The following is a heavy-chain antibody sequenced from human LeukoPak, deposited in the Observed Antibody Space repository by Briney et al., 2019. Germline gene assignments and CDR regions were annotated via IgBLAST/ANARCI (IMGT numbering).Heavy chain of an antibody. CDR1: GFTFSSYG. Sequence: PGGSLRLSCAASGFTFSSYGMHWVRQAPGKGLEWVAVISYDGSNKYYADSVKGRFTISRDNSKNTLYLQMNSLRAEDTAVYYCAKSDYLSYYYYMDVWGKGTTVTVSS. D-gene: IGHD2/OR15-2a*01. J-gene: IGHJ6*03. CDR3: AKSDYLSYYYYMDV. CDR2: ISYDGSNK. V-gene: IGHV3-30*18.